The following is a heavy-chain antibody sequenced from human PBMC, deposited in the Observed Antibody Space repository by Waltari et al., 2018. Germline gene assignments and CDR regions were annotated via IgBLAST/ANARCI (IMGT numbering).Heavy chain of an antibody. V-gene: IGHV4-30-4*08. Sequence: QVQLQESGPGLVKPSQTLSLTCTVSGGSISSGDSYWSWIRQPPGKGLEWIGYIYYSGGTYYNPSLKSRVTISVDTSKNQFSLKLSSVTAADTAVYYCARVVTLPVPAGYYYMDVWGKGTTVTISS. J-gene: IGHJ6*03. D-gene: IGHD2-2*01. CDR3: ARVVTLPVPAGYYYMDV. CDR2: IYYSGGT. CDR1: GGSISSGDSY.